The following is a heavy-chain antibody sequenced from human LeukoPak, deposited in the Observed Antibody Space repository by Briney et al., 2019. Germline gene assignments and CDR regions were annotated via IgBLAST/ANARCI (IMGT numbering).Heavy chain of an antibody. Sequence: GSLRLSCAASGFSFSGYWMRWVRQAPGKGLEWVANISPEGSDKYYKDSVKGRFTVSRDNSKNTLYLQMNSLRAEDTAVYYCAKDTPIYGSGSYYNAPYWYFDLWGRGTLVTVSS. CDR1: GFSFSGYW. CDR2: ISPEGSDK. V-gene: IGHV3-7*03. CDR3: AKDTPIYGSGSYYNAPYWYFDL. J-gene: IGHJ2*01. D-gene: IGHD3-10*01.